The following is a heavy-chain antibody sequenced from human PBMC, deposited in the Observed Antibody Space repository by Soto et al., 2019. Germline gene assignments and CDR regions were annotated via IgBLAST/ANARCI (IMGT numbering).Heavy chain of an antibody. J-gene: IGHJ3*02. CDR1: GGSIISSSYY. CDR3: ARLSTSCYCAFDI. V-gene: IGHV4-39*01. CDR2: IYYSGST. Sequence: PSETLSLTCTFSGGSIISSSYYWGWIRQPPGKGLEWIGSIYYSGSTYYNPSLKSRVTISVDTSKNQFSLKLSSVTAADTAVYYCARLSTSCYCAFDIWGQGTMVTVSS. D-gene: IGHD2-2*01.